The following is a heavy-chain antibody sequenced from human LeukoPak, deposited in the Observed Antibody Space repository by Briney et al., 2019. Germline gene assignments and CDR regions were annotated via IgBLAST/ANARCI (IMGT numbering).Heavy chain of an antibody. CDR3: ARRGGGGSSSSKYYFDY. V-gene: IGHV3-7*01. Sequence: GGSLRLSCAASGFTFSSYWMSWVRQAPGKGLEWVANIKQDGSEKYYVDSVKGRFTISRDNAKSSLYLQMNSLRAEDTAVYYCARRGGGGSSSSKYYFDYWGQGTLVTVSS. D-gene: IGHD6-6*01. J-gene: IGHJ4*02. CDR2: IKQDGSEK. CDR1: GFTFSSYW.